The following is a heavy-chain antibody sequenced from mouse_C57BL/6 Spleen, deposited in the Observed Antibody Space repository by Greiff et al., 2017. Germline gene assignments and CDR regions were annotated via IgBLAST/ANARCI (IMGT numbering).Heavy chain of an antibody. CDR1: GYNFTSYW. D-gene: IGHD1-1*01. CDR2: IYPGSGST. J-gene: IGHJ2*01. CDR3: AKSYVGSRDY. V-gene: IGHV1-55*01. Sequence: QVQLQQPGAELVKPGASVKMSCKASGYNFTSYWITWVKQRPGQGLEWIGDIYPGSGSTNYNEKFKSKATLTVDTSSSTAYMQLSSLTSEDAAVYYCAKSYVGSRDYWGQGTTLTVSS.